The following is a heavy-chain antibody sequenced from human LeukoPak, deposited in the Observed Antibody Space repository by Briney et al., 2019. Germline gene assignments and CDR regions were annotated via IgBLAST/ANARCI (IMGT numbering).Heavy chain of an antibody. CDR3: ARDPQAVAANTYG. CDR2: IYSGGST. CDR1: GVTVGNNY. Sequence: GGSLRLSCAASGVTVGNNYMNWVRQAPGKGLEWVSLIYSGGSTHYADSVKGRFTISRDNSKNTLYPQMNSLRVDDTAVYYCARDPQAVAANTYGWGQGTLVTVSS. J-gene: IGHJ4*02. D-gene: IGHD6-6*01. V-gene: IGHV3-66*01.